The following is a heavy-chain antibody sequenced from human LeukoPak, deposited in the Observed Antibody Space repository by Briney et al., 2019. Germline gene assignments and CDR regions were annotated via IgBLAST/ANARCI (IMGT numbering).Heavy chain of an antibody. D-gene: IGHD6-19*01. V-gene: IGHV3-74*01. CDR2: IHSDGSDT. J-gene: IGHJ3*02. Sequence: PGGSLRLSCAASGFIFSSYWMHWVRQAPGKGLVWVSRIHSDGSDTTCADSVKGRFTISRDNAKNTLYLQMNSLRAEDTAVYYCAREGNSGWRDDGFDIWGQGTMVTVSS. CDR1: GFIFSSYW. CDR3: AREGNSGWRDDGFDI.